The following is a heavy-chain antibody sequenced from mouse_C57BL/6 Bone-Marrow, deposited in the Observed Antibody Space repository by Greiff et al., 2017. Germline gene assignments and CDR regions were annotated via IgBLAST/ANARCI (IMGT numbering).Heavy chain of an antibody. J-gene: IGHJ1*03. V-gene: IGHV1-55*01. CDR3: ARPYSSNYWYFDV. CDR1: GYTFTSYW. Sequence: QVQLQQPGAELVKPGASVKMSCKASGYTFTSYWITWVKPRPGQGLEWIGDIYPGRGSTNYNEKFKSKATLTVDTSSSTAYMQLSSLTSEDSAVYYCARPYSSNYWYFDVWGTGTTVTVSS. CDR2: IYPGRGST. D-gene: IGHD2-5*01.